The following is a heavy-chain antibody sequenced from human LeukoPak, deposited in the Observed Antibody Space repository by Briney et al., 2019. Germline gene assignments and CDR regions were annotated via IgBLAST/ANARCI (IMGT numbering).Heavy chain of an antibody. J-gene: IGHJ4*02. V-gene: IGHV4-4*02. D-gene: IGHD3-22*01. CDR3: ARDDTYFYDSSGHGFDF. Sequence: SETLSLTCTVSSDSIFTSNWWSWVRQPPGKGLEWIGQIFHSGSTSYSPSLKSRVTISMDKSKNQISLRLTSVTAADTALYFCARDDTYFYDSSGHGFDFWGQGILVTVSS. CDR1: SDSIFTSNW. CDR2: IFHSGST.